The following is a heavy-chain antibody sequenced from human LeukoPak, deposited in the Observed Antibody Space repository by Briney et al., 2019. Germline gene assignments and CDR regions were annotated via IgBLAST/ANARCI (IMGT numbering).Heavy chain of an antibody. J-gene: IGHJ6*02. D-gene: IGHD3-3*01. Sequence: SVKVSCKASGGTFSSYAISWVRQAPGQGLEWMGRIIPILGIANYAQKFQGRVTITADKSTSTAYMELSSLRSEDTAVYYCARAVEWLVNYYYYGMDVWGQGTTVTVSS. CDR1: GGTFSSYA. CDR2: IIPILGIA. V-gene: IGHV1-69*04. CDR3: ARAVEWLVNYYYYGMDV.